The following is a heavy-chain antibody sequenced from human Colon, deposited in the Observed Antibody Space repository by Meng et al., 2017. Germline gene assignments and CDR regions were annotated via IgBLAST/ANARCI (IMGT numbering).Heavy chain of an antibody. J-gene: IGHJ4*02. CDR1: GFIVSKDA. V-gene: IGHV3-23*04. D-gene: IGHD5-18*01. Sequence: EGQLVESGGALVQPGGSLRLSCAVSGFIVSKDAMEWVRQAPGKGLEWVSSMTGIERTTSYADSVKGRFTISRDDSKNTLYLQMNSLRAEDTAVYYCAGHGGYSYLGQGTLVTVSS. CDR3: AGHGGYSY. CDR2: MTGIERTT.